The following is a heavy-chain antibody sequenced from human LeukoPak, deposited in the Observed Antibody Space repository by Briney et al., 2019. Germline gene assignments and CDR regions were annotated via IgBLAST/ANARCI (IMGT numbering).Heavy chain of an antibody. CDR2: IYYSGST. CDR3: AREGEDYMDV. Sequence: SETLSLTCTVSGGSISSYYWSWIRQPPGKGLEWIGYIYYSGSTNYNPSLKSRATISVDTSKNQFSLKLSSVTAADTAVYYCAREGEDYMDVWGKGTTVTVSS. CDR1: GGSISSYY. D-gene: IGHD2-21*01. V-gene: IGHV4-59*01. J-gene: IGHJ6*03.